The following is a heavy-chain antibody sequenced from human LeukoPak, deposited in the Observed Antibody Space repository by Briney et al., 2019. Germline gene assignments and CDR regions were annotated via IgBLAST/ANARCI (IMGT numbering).Heavy chain of an antibody. CDR3: ARVAAGATHFDY. D-gene: IGHD1-26*01. Sequence: SETLSLTCTVSGGSISSSSYYWGWIRQPPGKGLEWIGTIYYSGSTYYNPSLKSRVTISVDTSKNQFSLKLSSVTAADTAIYYCARVAAGATHFDYWGQGTLVTVSS. CDR2: IYYSGST. CDR1: GGSISSSSYY. V-gene: IGHV4-39*07. J-gene: IGHJ4*02.